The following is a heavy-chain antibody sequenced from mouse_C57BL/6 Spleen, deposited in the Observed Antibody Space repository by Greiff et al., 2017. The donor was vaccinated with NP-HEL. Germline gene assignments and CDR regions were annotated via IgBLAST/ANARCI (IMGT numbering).Heavy chain of an antibody. J-gene: IGHJ2*01. Sequence: LQESGPELVKPGASVKISCKASGYAFSSSWMNWVKQRPGKGLEWIGRIYPGDGDTNYNGKFKGKATLTAAKSSSTAYMQLCSLTSEDSAVYFCTRSGDYYDYDGRGYFDYWGQGTTLTVSS. D-gene: IGHD2-4*01. CDR1: GYAFSSSW. V-gene: IGHV1-82*01. CDR2: IYPGDGDT. CDR3: TRSGDYYDYDGRGYFDY.